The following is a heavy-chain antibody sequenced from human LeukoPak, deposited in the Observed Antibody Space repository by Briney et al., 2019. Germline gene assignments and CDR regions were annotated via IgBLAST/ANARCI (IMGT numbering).Heavy chain of an antibody. Sequence: ASVKVSCKVSGYTLTELSMHWVRQAPGKGLEWMGGFDPEDGETIYAQKFQGRVTMTEDTSTDTAYMELSSLRSEDTAVYYCATEYSSSWSFDYWGQGTLVTVSP. CDR3: ATEYSSSWSFDY. V-gene: IGHV1-24*01. CDR1: GYTLTELS. J-gene: IGHJ4*02. CDR2: FDPEDGET. D-gene: IGHD6-13*01.